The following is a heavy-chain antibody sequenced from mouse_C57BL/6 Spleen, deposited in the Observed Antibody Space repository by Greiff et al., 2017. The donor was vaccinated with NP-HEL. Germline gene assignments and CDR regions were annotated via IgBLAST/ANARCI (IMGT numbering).Heavy chain of an antibody. CDR3: AREGAYDYDGGYFDV. CDR1: GFTFSSYG. D-gene: IGHD2-4*01. J-gene: IGHJ1*03. CDR2: ISSGGSYT. V-gene: IGHV5-6*01. Sequence: EVMLVESGGDLVKPGGSLKLSCAASGFTFSSYGMSWVRQTPDKRLEWVATISSGGSYTYYPDSVKGRFTISRDNAKNTLYLQMSSLKSEDTAMYYCAREGAYDYDGGYFDVWGTGTTVTVSS.